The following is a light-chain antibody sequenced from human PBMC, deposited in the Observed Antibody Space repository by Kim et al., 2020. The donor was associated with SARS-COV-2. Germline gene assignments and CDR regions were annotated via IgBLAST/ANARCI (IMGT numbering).Light chain of an antibody. CDR1: QGIGNS. J-gene: IGKJ2*01. Sequence: DIQMTQSPSSLSSSVGDRVTITCRASQGIGNSLDWFQQKPGKAPKSLIHAASTLQSGVPSRFSGSGSGTDFNLTISNLQSEDFASYYCQQYNSFPYTFGQGTKVDIK. V-gene: IGKV1-16*01. CDR3: QQYNSFPYT. CDR2: AAS.